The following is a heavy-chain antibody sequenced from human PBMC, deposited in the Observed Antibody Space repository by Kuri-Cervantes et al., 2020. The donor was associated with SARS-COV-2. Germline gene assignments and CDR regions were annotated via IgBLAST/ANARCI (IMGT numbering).Heavy chain of an antibody. Sequence: GESLKISCAASGFTASSNYMSWVRQAPGKGLEWVSVIYSGGSTYYADSVKGRFTISRDNSKNTLYLQMNSLRAEDTAVYYCARVVGYSSSWYYFDYWGQRTLVTVSS. D-gene: IGHD6-13*01. J-gene: IGHJ4*02. V-gene: IGHV3-53*01. CDR2: IYSGGST. CDR3: ARVVGYSSSWYYFDY. CDR1: GFTASSNY.